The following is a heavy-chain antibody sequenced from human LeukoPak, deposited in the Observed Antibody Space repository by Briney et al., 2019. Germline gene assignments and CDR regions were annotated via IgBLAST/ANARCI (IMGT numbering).Heavy chain of an antibody. V-gene: IGHV4-34*01. D-gene: IGHD2-15*01. CDR3: ARGVVAASPLYYYYGMDV. J-gene: IGHJ6*02. CDR1: GGSFSGYY. CDR2: INHSGST. Sequence: SETLSLTCAVYGGSFSGYYWSWIRQPPGKGLEWIGEINHSGSTNYNPSLKSRVTISVDTSKNQFSLKVSSVTAAGTAVYFCARGVVAASPLYYYYGMDVWGQGTTVTVSS.